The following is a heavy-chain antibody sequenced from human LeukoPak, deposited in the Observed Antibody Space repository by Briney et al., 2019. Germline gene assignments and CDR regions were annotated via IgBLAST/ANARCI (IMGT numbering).Heavy chain of an antibody. CDR1: GFTFSNYW. CDR2: XXQDGSEK. D-gene: IGHD3-3*01. V-gene: IGHV3-7*01. CDR3: ARDNGVVHGVYYMDV. Sequence: GGSLRLSCAASGFTFSNYWMTWVRQAPGKGLGXXXXXXQDGSEKLYVNSVRGRLTISRDNAKMSLFLQMNSLRAEDTAVYYCARDNGVVHGVYYMDVWGKGTTVTVS. J-gene: IGHJ6*03.